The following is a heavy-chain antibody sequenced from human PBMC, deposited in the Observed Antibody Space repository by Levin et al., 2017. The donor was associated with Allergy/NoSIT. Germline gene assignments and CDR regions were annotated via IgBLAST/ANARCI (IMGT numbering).Heavy chain of an antibody. D-gene: IGHD6-19*01. CDR1: GYTFTGYY. CDR2: INPNSGGT. CDR3: ARSEELVNSGWYWGYYYYYGMDV. V-gene: IGHV1-2*02. Sequence: GESLKISCKASGYTFTGYYMHWVRQAPGQGLEWMGWINPNSGGTNYAQKFQGRVTMTRDTSISTAYMELSRLRSDDTAVYYCARSEELVNSGWYWGYYYYYGMDVWGQGTTVTVSS. J-gene: IGHJ6*02.